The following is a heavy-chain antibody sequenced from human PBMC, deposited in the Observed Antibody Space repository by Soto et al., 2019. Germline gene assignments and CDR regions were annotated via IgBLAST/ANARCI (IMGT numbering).Heavy chain of an antibody. J-gene: IGHJ6*03. CDR2: ISYDGSNK. Sequence: GGSLRLSCAASGFTFSSYGMHWVRQAPGKGLEWVAVISYDGSNKYYADSVKGRFTISRDNSKNTLYLQMNSLRAEDTAVYYWAKVPSEGADYSNYAYYYMDVWGKGTTVTVSS. V-gene: IGHV3-30*18. D-gene: IGHD4-4*01. CDR3: AKVPSEGADYSNYAYYYMDV. CDR1: GFTFSSYG.